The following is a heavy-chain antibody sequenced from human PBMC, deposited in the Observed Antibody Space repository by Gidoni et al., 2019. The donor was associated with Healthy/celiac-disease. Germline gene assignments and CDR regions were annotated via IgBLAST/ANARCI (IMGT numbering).Heavy chain of an antibody. V-gene: IGHV3-23*01. CDR3: ALPSKITNHAFDI. D-gene: IGHD3-3*01. CDR1: GFTFSSYA. Sequence: EVQLLESGGGLVQPAGSLGLSCAASGFTFSSYAMSWVRQAPGKGLEWVSAISGSGGSTYYAESVKGRFTISRDNSKNTLYLQMNSLRAEDTAVYYCALPSKITNHAFDIWGQGTMVTVSS. CDR2: ISGSGGST. J-gene: IGHJ3*02.